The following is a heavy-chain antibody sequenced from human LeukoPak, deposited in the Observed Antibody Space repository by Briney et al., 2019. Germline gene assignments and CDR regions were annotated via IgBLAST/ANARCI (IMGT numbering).Heavy chain of an antibody. Sequence: GGSLRLSCSASGFTVSSSYMSWVRQAPGKGLEWVSVIYSGGSTYYADSVKGRFTISRDNSKNTLYLQMNSLRIEDTAVYYWARVAFRSSSYISGIDYWGQGTLVTVSS. CDR2: IYSGGST. CDR3: ARVAFRSSSYISGIDY. J-gene: IGHJ4*02. CDR1: GFTVSSSY. V-gene: IGHV3-53*05. D-gene: IGHD6-6*01.